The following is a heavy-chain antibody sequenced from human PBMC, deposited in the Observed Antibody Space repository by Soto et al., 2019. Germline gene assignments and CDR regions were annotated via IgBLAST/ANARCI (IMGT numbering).Heavy chain of an antibody. CDR2: INPSGGST. J-gene: IGHJ5*02. V-gene: IGHV1-46*01. CDR3: ARTGDIVVVPAAHTWFDP. D-gene: IGHD2-2*01. CDR1: GYTFTSYY. Sequence: ASVKVSCKASGYTFTSYYMHWVRQAPGQGLEWMGIINPSGGSTSYAQKFQGRVTMTRDTSTSTVYMELSSLRSEDTAVYYCARTGDIVVVPAAHTWFDPWGQGTLVTVSP.